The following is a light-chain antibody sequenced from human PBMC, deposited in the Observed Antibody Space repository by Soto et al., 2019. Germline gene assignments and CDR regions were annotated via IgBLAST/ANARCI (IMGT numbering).Light chain of an antibody. V-gene: IGKV1-5*01. Sequence: DIQMTQSPSTLSASVGDRVTISCRASQSISSWLAWYQQKPGKAPKLLMSDASSLERGVPSRFSGSGSGTDFTLTINSLQPEDFASYFCQHTFNSPPWTFGQGTKVDIK. CDR2: DAS. CDR3: QHTFNSPPWT. CDR1: QSISSW. J-gene: IGKJ1*01.